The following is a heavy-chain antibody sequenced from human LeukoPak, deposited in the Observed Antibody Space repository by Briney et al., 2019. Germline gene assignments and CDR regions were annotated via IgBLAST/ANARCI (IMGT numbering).Heavy chain of an antibody. CDR1: GGTFSSYA. J-gene: IGHJ6*02. Sequence: SVKVSCKVSGGTFSSYAISWVRQAPGQGLEWMGGIIPIFGTANYAQKFQGRVTITADESTSTAYMELSSLRSEDTAVYYCARGDYSNSRSVYYYGMDVWGQGTTVTVSS. D-gene: IGHD4-11*01. CDR3: ARGDYSNSRSVYYYGMDV. V-gene: IGHV1-69*13. CDR2: IIPIFGTA.